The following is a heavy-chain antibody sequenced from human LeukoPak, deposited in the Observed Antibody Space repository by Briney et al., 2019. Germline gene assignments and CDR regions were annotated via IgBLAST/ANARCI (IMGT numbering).Heavy chain of an antibody. CDR1: GGTFSSYA. CDR3: AREYCSSTSCYFGLGHYYYYGMDV. D-gene: IGHD2-2*01. Sequence: GASVKVSCKASGGTFSSYAISWVRQAPGQGLEWMGRIIPIFGIANYAQKFQGRVTITADKSTSTAYMELSRLRSEDTAVYYCAREYCSSTSCYFGLGHYYYYGMDVWGQGTTVTVSS. V-gene: IGHV1-69*04. CDR2: IIPIFGIA. J-gene: IGHJ6*02.